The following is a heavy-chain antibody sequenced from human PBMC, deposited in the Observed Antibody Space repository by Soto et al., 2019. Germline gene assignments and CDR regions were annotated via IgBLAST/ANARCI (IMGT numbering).Heavy chain of an antibody. CDR3: ARGLAPLKVFAFDI. CDR1: GISLSTIGVG. V-gene: IGHV2-5*01. Sequence: SGPTLVNPTQTLTLTCTLSGISLSTIGVGLRWIRQTPGKALEWLALGYWNDDKHYNPSLKSRLTTTKDTAKNQASLPVTNMDPADTATDYCARGLAPLKVFAFDILGQGTLVIVSS. J-gene: IGHJ3*02. CDR2: GYWNDDK.